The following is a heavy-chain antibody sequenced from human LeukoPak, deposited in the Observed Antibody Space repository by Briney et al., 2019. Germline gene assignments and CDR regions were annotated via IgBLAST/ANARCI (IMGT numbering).Heavy chain of an antibody. J-gene: IGHJ4*02. V-gene: IGHV1-46*01. CDR1: GYTLTSYY. CDR2: INTSLGRT. CDR3: AILGGWLDRWWVDY. D-gene: IGHD6-19*01. Sequence: ATVKVSCKASGYTLTSYYMHWVRQAPGQGLEWMGIINTSLGRTSYAQKFQGRVTMTRDTSTSTVYMELSSLRSEDTAVYYCAILGGWLDRWWVDYWGQGTLVTVSS.